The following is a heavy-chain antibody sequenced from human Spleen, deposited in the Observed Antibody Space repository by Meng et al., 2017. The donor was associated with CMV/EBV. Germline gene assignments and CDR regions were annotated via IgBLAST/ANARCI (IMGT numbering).Heavy chain of an antibody. CDR2: INPSGGST. D-gene: IGHD2-21*01. CDR1: GYYFTDYY. Sequence: ASVKVSCKASGYYFTDYYIHWVRQAPGQGLEWMGMINPSGGSTHYAQKFQGRVTLTRDTSTSTVYMQLSSLRSEDTAVYYCARDVAASYYFDYWGQGTLVTVSS. J-gene: IGHJ4*02. CDR3: ARDVAASYYFDY. V-gene: IGHV1-46*01.